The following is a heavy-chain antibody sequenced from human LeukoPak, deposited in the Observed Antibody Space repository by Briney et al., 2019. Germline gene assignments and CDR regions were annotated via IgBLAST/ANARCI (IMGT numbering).Heavy chain of an antibody. CDR3: AKGFHMRSSPSY. J-gene: IGHJ4*02. CDR2: IYSGGST. V-gene: IGHV3-53*01. Sequence: GGSLRLSCAASGFTVISNYMSWVRQAPGKGLEWVSVIYSGGSTYYADSVKGRFTISRDNSKNTLYLQMNSLRAEDTAVYYCAKGFHMRSSPSYWGQGTLVTVSS. CDR1: GFTVISNY. D-gene: IGHD1-26*01.